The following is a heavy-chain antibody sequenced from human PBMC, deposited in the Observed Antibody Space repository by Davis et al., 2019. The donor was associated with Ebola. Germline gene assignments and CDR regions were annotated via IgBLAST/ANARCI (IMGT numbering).Heavy chain of an antibody. J-gene: IGHJ6*02. D-gene: IGHD5-18*01. CDR3: ARGIQLWFQGMDV. V-gene: IGHV1-46*01. CDR2: INPSGGST. CDR1: GYTFTSYY. Sequence: ASVKVSCKASGYTFTSYYMHWVRQAPGQGLEWMGIINPSGGSTSYAQKFQGRVTITRDTSASTAYMELSSLRSEDTAVYYCARGIQLWFQGMDVWGQGTTVTVSS.